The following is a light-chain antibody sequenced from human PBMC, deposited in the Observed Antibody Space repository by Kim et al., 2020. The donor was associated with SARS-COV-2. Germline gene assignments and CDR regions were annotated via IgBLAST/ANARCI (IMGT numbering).Light chain of an antibody. CDR1: QGINNY. CDR3: QHLNDYPLA. V-gene: IGKV1-9*01. Sequence: IQLTQSPSSLSASVGDRVTITCRASQGINNYLAWYQQKPGQAPKLLVYGASTLQSGVPSRFSGAISGTDFTLTISSLQPEDFATYYCQHLNDYPLAFGGGTKVDIK. J-gene: IGKJ4*01. CDR2: GAS.